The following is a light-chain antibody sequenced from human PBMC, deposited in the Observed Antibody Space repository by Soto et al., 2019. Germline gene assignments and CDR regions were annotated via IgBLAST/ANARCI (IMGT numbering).Light chain of an antibody. J-gene: IGKJ3*01. CDR2: GAS. Sequence: EIVMTQSPAALSVSPGERATLSCRASQSVSTKLAWYQQKPGQPPRLLIYGASTRATGIPARFSGGGSGTEFTLTISSLQSEDFAIYYCQQYNNWPPRATFGPGTKVDL. CDR1: QSVSTK. CDR3: QQYNNWPPRAT. V-gene: IGKV3-15*01.